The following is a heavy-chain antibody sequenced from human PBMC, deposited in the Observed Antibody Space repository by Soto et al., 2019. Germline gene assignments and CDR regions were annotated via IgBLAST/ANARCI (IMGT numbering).Heavy chain of an antibody. Sequence: SGPTLVNPTQTLTLTCTFSGFSLSTSGVGVGWIRQPPGKALEWLALIYWDDDKRYSPSLKSRLTITKDTSKNQVVPTMTNMDPVDTATYYCARIGGLYDSSGYQGMGVWGQGTTVTVSS. D-gene: IGHD3-22*01. CDR2: IYWDDDK. V-gene: IGHV2-5*02. CDR3: ARIGGLYDSSGYQGMGV. J-gene: IGHJ6*02. CDR1: GFSLSTSGVG.